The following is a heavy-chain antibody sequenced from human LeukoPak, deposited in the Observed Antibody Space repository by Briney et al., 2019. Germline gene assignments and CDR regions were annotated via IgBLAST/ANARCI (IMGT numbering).Heavy chain of an antibody. CDR2: IWYDGSNK. J-gene: IGHJ4*02. Sequence: GGSLRLSCAASGFTFSSYGMHWVRQAPGKGLEWVAVIWYDGSNKYYADSVKGRFTISRDNSKNTLYLQMNSLRAEDTAVYYCAGDLGIAAAWGQGTLVTVSS. CDR1: GFTFSSYG. V-gene: IGHV3-33*01. CDR3: AGDLGIAAA. D-gene: IGHD6-13*01.